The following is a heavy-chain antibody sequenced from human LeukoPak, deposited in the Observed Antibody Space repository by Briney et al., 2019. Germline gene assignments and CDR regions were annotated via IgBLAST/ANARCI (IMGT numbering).Heavy chain of an antibody. CDR3: ARDPSYSSYDY. D-gene: IGHD6-6*01. V-gene: IGHV1-18*01. Sequence: GASVKLSCKASGYTFTSYGISWVRQAPGQGLEWMGWISAYNGNTNYAQKLKGRVTMTTDKSTSTAYMELRSLRSDDTAVYYCARDPSYSSYDYWGQGTLVTVSS. CDR2: ISAYNGNT. J-gene: IGHJ4*02. CDR1: GYTFTSYG.